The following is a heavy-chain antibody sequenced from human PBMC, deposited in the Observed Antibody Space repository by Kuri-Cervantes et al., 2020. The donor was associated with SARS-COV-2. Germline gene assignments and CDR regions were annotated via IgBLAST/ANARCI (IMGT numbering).Heavy chain of an antibody. CDR2: ISAYNGNT. J-gene: IGHJ6*03. Sequence: ASVKVSCKASGYTFTSYGISWVRQAPGQGLEWMGWISAYNGNTNYAQKLQGRVTITADKSTSTAYMELSSLRSEDTAVYYCAREWYSSSWYRATVYYYYMDVWGKGTTVTVSS. V-gene: IGHV1-18*01. CDR3: AREWYSSSWYRATVYYYYMDV. CDR1: GYTFTSYG. D-gene: IGHD6-13*01.